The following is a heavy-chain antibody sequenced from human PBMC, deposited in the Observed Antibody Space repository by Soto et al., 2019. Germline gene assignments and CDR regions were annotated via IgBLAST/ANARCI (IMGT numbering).Heavy chain of an antibody. D-gene: IGHD2-15*01. Sequence: QLQLQESGPGLVKPSETLSLTCTVSGGSISSSSYYWGWIRQPPGKGLEWIGSIYYSGSTYYNPSLESRVTLSVHTSKNQFSLKLSSVTAADTAVYYCARHTPAISISDHWGQGTLVTVSS. CDR2: IYYSGST. J-gene: IGHJ4*02. CDR1: GGSISSSSYY. V-gene: IGHV4-39*01. CDR3: ARHTPAISISDH.